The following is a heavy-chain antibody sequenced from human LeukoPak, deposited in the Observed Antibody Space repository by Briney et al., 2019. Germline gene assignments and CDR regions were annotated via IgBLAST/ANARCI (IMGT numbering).Heavy chain of an antibody. D-gene: IGHD3-22*01. V-gene: IGHV3-66*02. CDR2: IYTGGST. Sequence: GGSLRLSCAASGFSVSSNYMTWVRQAPGKGLEWVSVIYTGGSTYYADSVKGRFTISRDKSKNTLYLQMNSLRVEDTAVYSCARDYYYDSSGPGPMDVWGQGTTVTVSS. J-gene: IGHJ6*02. CDR3: ARDYYYDSSGPGPMDV. CDR1: GFSVSSNY.